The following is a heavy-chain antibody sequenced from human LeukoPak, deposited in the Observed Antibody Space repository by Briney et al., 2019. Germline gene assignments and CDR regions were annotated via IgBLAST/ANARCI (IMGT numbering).Heavy chain of an antibody. CDR1: GGSISSSSYY. D-gene: IGHD5-24*01. CDR2: IYYSGST. CDR3: ARWLQSRAYFDY. Sequence: SETLSLTCTVSGGSISSSSYYWGWIRQPPGKGLEWIGSIYYSGSTYYNPSLKSRVTISVDTSKNQFSLKLSSVTAADTAVYYCARWLQSRAYFDYWGQGTLVTVSS. J-gene: IGHJ4*02. V-gene: IGHV4-39*01.